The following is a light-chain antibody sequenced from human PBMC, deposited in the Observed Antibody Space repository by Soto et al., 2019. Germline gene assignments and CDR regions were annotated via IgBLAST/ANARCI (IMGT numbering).Light chain of an antibody. CDR3: SSYTSSNPLL. V-gene: IGLV2-14*01. CDR2: EVS. J-gene: IGLJ3*02. CDR1: SSDVGGYNY. Sequence: QSVLTQPASVSGSPGQSITISCTGTSSDVGGYNYVSWYQHHPGKAPKLMIYEVSNRPSGVSDRFSGSKSGNTASLTISVLQAEDEADYYCSSYTSSNPLLFGGGTKLTVL.